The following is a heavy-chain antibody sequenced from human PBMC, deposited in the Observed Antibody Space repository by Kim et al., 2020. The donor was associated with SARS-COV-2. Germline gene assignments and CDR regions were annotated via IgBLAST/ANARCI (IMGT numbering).Heavy chain of an antibody. CDR3: ARDQLRYSNYGFVDY. Sequence: ASVKVSCKASGYTFTSYGISWVRQAPGQGLEWMGWISAYNGNTNYAQKLQGRVTMTTDTSTSTAYMELRSLRSDDTAVYYCARDQLRYSNYGFVDYWGQGTLVTVSP. V-gene: IGHV1-18*01. CDR2: ISAYNGNT. CDR1: GYTFTSYG. D-gene: IGHD4-4*01. J-gene: IGHJ4*02.